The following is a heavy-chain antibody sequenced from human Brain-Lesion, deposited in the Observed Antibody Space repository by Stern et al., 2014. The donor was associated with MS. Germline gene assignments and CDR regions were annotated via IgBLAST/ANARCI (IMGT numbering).Heavy chain of an antibody. CDR2: IYYNGNT. CDR3: ARAPSPDYGDGGYFDF. D-gene: IGHD4-17*01. V-gene: IGHV4-31*03. Sequence: VQLVESGPGLVKPSQTLSLTCTVSGDSISSGGYYWGWIRQHPGKGLEWIGHIYYNGNTYYNPSLKSRVVISVDTSKNQFSLKLTSVTAADTAVFYCARAPSPDYGDGGYFDFWGQGTLVTVSS. CDR1: GDSISSGGYY. J-gene: IGHJ4*02.